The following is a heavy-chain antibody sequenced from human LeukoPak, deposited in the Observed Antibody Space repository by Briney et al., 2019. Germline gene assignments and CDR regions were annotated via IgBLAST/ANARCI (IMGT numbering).Heavy chain of an antibody. J-gene: IGHJ6*02. V-gene: IGHV1-8*01. CDR2: MNPNSGNT. CDR3: ARGGFEDFWSGHYASRYYYYGMDV. CDR1: GYTFTSYD. D-gene: IGHD3-3*01. Sequence: ASVKVSCKASGYTFTSYDINWVRQATGQGLEWMGWMNPNSGNTGYAQKFQGRVTMTRNTSISTAYMELSSLRSEDTAVYYCARGGFEDFWSGHYASRYYYYGMDVWGQGTTVTVSS.